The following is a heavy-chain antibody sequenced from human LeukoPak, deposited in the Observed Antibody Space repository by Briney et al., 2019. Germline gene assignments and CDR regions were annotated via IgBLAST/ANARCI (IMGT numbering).Heavy chain of an antibody. CDR1: EFTFSSYA. V-gene: IGHV3-30*04. J-gene: IGHJ4*02. CDR2: IADDGSNK. D-gene: IGHD7-27*01. Sequence: PGGSLRLSCAASEFTFSSYAMHWVRQAPGKGLKWVAVIADDGSNKYYADSVKGRFTVSRDNSKNTLFLQMSSLRAEDTAVYYCAKDGGLWVSAHWGDSWGRGTLVTVSS. CDR3: AKDGGLWVSAHWGDS.